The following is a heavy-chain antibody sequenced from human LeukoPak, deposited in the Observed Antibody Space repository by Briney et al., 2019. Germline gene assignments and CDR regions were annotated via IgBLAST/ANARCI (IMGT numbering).Heavy chain of an antibody. Sequence: GGSLRLSCAASGFTFSTYAMNWVRQAPGKGLEWVSSFGTRSTSIYYAHSVTGRFIISRDNAKNSLYLQMNSLRAEDMAVYYCARENDQGFDYWGQGTLVTVSS. CDR2: FGTRSTSI. CDR3: ARENDQGFDY. J-gene: IGHJ4*02. CDR1: GFTFSTYA. D-gene: IGHD3-16*01. V-gene: IGHV3-21*01.